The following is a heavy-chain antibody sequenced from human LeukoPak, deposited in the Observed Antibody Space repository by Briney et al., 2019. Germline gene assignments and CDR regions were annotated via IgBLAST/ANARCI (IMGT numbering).Heavy chain of an antibody. V-gene: IGHV4-59*01. CDR1: GGSISSYY. Sequence: PSETLSLTCTVSGGSISSYYWSWIRQPPGKGLEWIGYIYYSGSTNYNPSLKSRVTISVDTSKNQFSLKLSSVTAADTAVYYCARDHSSSWFMYCMDVWGKGTTVTVSS. D-gene: IGHD6-13*01. J-gene: IGHJ6*04. CDR3: ARDHSSSWFMYCMDV. CDR2: IYYSGST.